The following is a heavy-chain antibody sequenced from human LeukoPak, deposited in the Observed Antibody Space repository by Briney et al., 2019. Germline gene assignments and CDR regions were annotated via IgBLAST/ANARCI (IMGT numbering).Heavy chain of an antibody. CDR1: GYTFNGYY. V-gene: IGHV1-46*02. CDR2: INPSGGST. CDR3: ARAGMAPIDY. D-gene: IGHD2-8*01. Sequence: GAAVKVSCKSSGYTFNGYYMHWVRQAPGQGLEWMGIINPSGGSTSYAQKFQGRVTMTRDMSTSTVYMELSSLRSEDTAAYYCARAGMAPIDYWGQGTLVTVSS. J-gene: IGHJ4*02.